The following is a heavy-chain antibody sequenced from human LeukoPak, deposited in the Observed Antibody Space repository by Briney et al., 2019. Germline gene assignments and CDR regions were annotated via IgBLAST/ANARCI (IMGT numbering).Heavy chain of an antibody. V-gene: IGHV1-2*02. CDR3: ARASSSSWYSRGNWFDP. CDR1: GYTFTGYY. CDR2: INPNSGGT. J-gene: IGHJ5*02. D-gene: IGHD6-13*01. Sequence: ASVKVSCKASGYTFTGYYMHWVRQAPGQGLEWMGCINPNSGGTNYAQKFQGRVTMTRDTSISTAYMELSSLRPEDTAVYYCARASSSSWYSRGNWFDPWGQGTLVTVSS.